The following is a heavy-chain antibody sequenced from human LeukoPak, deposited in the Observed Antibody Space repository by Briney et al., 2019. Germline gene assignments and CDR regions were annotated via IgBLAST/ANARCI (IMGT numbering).Heavy chain of an antibody. Sequence: GASLRLSCAASGFTFSSYAMSWVRQAPGKGLEWASGISNSGGGTYYADSVKGRFTISRDNSESTLYLQMNSLRADDAAVYYCAKGAGAEAFHIWGQGTMVTVSS. CDR2: ISNSGGGT. J-gene: IGHJ3*02. CDR1: GFTFSSYA. V-gene: IGHV3-23*01. D-gene: IGHD1-26*01. CDR3: AKGAGAEAFHI.